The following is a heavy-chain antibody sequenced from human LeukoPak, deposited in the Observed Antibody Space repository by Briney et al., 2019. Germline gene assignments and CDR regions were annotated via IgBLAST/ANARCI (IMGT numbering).Heavy chain of an antibody. V-gene: IGHV4-31*03. D-gene: IGHD3-22*01. Sequence: SQTLSLTCTVSGGSISSGGYYWSWIRQHPGKGLEWIGYIYYSGTTYYNPSLKGRVTISVDTSKNQFSLKLSSVTAADTAVYYCARDRSPEHYYDSSHWDYYYGMDVWGQGTTVTVSS. CDR2: IYYSGTT. CDR3: ARDRSPEHYYDSSHWDYYYGMDV. CDR1: GGSISSGGYY. J-gene: IGHJ6*02.